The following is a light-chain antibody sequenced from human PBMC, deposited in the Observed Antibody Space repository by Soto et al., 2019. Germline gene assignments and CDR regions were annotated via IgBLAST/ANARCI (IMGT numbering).Light chain of an antibody. CDR3: QQYYSTPVA. V-gene: IGKV4-1*01. CDR2: WAS. CDR1: QSVLYSSNNKNY. Sequence: DIVMTQSPDSLAVSLGERATINCKSSQSVLYSSNNKNYLAWYQQKSGQPPKLLIYWASTRESGVTDRFSGSGSGTDFTLTISSLQAEDVAVYYCQQYYSTPVAFGQGTKVEIK. J-gene: IGKJ1*01.